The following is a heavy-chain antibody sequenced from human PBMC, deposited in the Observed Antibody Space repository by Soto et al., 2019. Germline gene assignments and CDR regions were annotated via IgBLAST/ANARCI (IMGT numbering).Heavy chain of an antibody. D-gene: IGHD2-21*01. CDR2: SIPIQGRA. J-gene: IGHJ6*03. CDR1: GGTFTSYI. Sequence: QVQLVQSGAEVKKPGSSLKVSCEASGGTFTSYIFTLVRQAHGQGLEWMGRSIPIQGRADYALKFQDSVTMTADKSTNTAYMELRSLRPDDTAVYYCAKSLVFVDHADMDVWGKGTTVTVPS. V-gene: IGHV1-69*02. CDR3: AKSLVFVDHADMDV.